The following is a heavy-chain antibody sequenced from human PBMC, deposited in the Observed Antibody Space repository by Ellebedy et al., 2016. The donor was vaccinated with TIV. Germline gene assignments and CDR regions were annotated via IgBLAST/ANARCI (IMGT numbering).Heavy chain of an antibody. CDR2: IIPIFGTA. V-gene: IGHV1-69*13. CDR1: GGTFSSYA. CDR3: ARGRGYSSGWYWYFDL. D-gene: IGHD6-19*01. J-gene: IGHJ2*01. Sequence: ASVKVSCKASGGTFSSYAISWVRQAPGQGLEWMGGIIPIFGTANYAQKFQGRVTITADESTSTAYMELSSLRSEDTAVYYCARGRGYSSGWYWYFDLWGRGTLVTVSS.